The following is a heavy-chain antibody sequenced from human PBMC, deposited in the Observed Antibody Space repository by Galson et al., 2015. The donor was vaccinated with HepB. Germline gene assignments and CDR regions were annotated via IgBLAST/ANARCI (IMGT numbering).Heavy chain of an antibody. J-gene: IGHJ6*02. CDR3: AKYDESCYYYGMDV. V-gene: IGHV3-23*01. CDR2: ISGSAGST. Sequence: SLRLSCAASGFTFSNYAMSWVRRAPGKGLEGVSVISGSAGSTYYAGSVEGRFTISRDNSKNTLYLQMNSLRAEDTAIYYCAKYDESCYYYGMDVWGQGTTVTVSS. D-gene: IGHD1-1*01. CDR1: GFTFSNYA.